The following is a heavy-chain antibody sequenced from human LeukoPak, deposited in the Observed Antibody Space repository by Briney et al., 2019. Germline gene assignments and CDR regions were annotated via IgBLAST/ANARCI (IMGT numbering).Heavy chain of an antibody. J-gene: IGHJ4*02. CDR3: ARNKEGKSLDY. Sequence: ASVKVSCKASGYTFTDYYIHWVRQAPGQGLEWMAWMNPNSGGTSYAQRFQGRVTMTRDTSISTAYMELSRLRFDDTAVYYCARNKEGKSLDYWGQGTLVTVSS. CDR2: MNPNSGGT. CDR1: GYTFTDYY. V-gene: IGHV1-2*02.